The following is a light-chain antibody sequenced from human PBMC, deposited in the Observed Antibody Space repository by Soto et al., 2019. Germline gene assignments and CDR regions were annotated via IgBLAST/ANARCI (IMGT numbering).Light chain of an antibody. Sequence: QSVLTQPPSVSGAPGQRVTISCTGSSSNIGAGYDIHWYQQLPGTAPKLLIYANNFRPSGVPDRFSGSKSGTSASLAISGLQAEDEADYYCSSYTSSSTPWVFGGGTQLTVL. CDR1: SSNIGAGYD. V-gene: IGLV1-40*01. CDR3: SSYTSSSTPWV. J-gene: IGLJ3*02. CDR2: ANN.